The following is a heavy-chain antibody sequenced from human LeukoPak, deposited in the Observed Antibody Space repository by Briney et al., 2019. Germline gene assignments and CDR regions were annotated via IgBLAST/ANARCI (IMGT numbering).Heavy chain of an antibody. CDR3: ARDSSGWLSGAFDF. CDR1: GFTFSSYS. Sequence: GGSLRLSCAASGFTFSSYSMNWVRQPPGKGLEWVSSIGSRTSFIYHAESVEGRFAISRDDARNSLYLQLNSLRAEDTAVYYCARDSSGWLSGAFDFWGQGTMVTVSS. D-gene: IGHD6-19*01. J-gene: IGHJ3*01. CDR2: IGSRTSFI. V-gene: IGHV3-21*01.